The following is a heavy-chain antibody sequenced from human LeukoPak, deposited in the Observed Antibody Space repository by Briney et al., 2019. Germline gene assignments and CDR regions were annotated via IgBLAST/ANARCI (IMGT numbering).Heavy chain of an antibody. Sequence: ASVKVSCKASGYTFSSYIMHWVRQAPGQRLEWMGWINAGNGNTKYSQKFQGRVTITRDTSASAAYMELSSLRSEDTAVYYCARFRSSSGWYGPDYWGQGTLVTVSS. D-gene: IGHD6-19*01. V-gene: IGHV1-3*01. J-gene: IGHJ4*02. CDR1: GYTFSSYI. CDR2: INAGNGNT. CDR3: ARFRSSSGWYGPDY.